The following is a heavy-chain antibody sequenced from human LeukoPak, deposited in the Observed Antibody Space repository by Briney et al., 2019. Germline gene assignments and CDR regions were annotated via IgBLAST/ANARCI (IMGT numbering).Heavy chain of an antibody. J-gene: IGHJ6*03. CDR1: ASTFSTYA. CDR2: ITPNSGGT. V-gene: IGHV1-2*02. D-gene: IGHD3-10*01. CDR3: AREAYDSGSFRTDYYYMDV. Sequence: ASVKVSCKASASTFSTYAIHWVRQAPGQGLAWMGWITPNSGGTNYAQRFQGRVTMTRDTSISTAYMELSRLRSDDTAVYYCAREAYDSGSFRTDYYYMDVWGKGTTVTISS.